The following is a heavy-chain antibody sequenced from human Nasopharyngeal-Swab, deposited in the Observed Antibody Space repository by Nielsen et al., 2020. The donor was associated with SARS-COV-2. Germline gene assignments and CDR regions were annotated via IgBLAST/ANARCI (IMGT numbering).Heavy chain of an antibody. CDR1: GGSFSGYY. CDR3: ARRTYYDYVWGSYRFPYYFDY. D-gene: IGHD3-16*02. Sequence: SETLSLTCAVYGGSFSGYYWSWIRQPPGKGLEWIGEINHSGSTNYNPFLKSRVTISVDTSKNQFSLKLSSVTAADTAVYYCARRTYYDYVWGSYRFPYYFDYWGQGTLVTVSS. V-gene: IGHV4-34*01. CDR2: INHSGST. J-gene: IGHJ4*02.